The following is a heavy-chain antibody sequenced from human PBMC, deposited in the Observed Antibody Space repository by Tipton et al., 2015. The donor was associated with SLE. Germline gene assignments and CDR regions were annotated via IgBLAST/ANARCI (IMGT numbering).Heavy chain of an antibody. Sequence: TLSLTCTVSGGSISSGGYYWGWFRQPPGKGLEWIGSIYHSGSTYYNPSLKSRVTISVDTSKNQFSLKLSSVTAADTAVYYCARANGDYVQAYWGQGTLVTVSS. CDR2: IYHSGST. CDR3: ARANGDYVQAY. CDR1: GGSISSGGYY. V-gene: IGHV4-39*07. J-gene: IGHJ4*02. D-gene: IGHD4-17*01.